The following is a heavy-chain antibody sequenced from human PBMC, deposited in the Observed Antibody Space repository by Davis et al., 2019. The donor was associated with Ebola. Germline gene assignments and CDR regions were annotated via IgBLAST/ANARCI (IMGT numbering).Heavy chain of an antibody. CDR2: IYYSGST. J-gene: IGHJ6*02. Sequence: SETLSLTCTVSGGSISSGDYYWSWIRQPPGKGLEWIGYIYYSGSTYYNPSLKSRVTISVDTSKNQFSLTLSSVTAADTAVYYCARSVHQLLYRYYYYYGMDVWGQGTTVTVSS. V-gene: IGHV4-30-4*01. D-gene: IGHD2-2*02. CDR1: GGSISSGDYY. CDR3: ARSVHQLLYRYYYYYGMDV.